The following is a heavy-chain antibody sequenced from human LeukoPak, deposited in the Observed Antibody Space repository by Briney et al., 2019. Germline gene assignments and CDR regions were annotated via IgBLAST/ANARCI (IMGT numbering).Heavy chain of an antibody. J-gene: IGHJ4*02. CDR3: ARRPAQYFDS. CDR2: ISSNGGST. Sequence: GGSLRLSCSASGFTFSTYAMHWVRQAPGKGLEYVSAISSNGGSTYYADSVKGRFTISSDNSNNTLYLQMNSLRPEDTAVYYCARRPAQYFDSWGQGTLVTVSS. V-gene: IGHV3-64*04. CDR1: GFTFSTYA.